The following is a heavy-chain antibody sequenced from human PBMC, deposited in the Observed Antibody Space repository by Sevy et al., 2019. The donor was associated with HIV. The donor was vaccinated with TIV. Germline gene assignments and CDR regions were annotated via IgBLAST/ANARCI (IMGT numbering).Heavy chain of an antibody. Sequence: GGSLRLSCAASGFTFSDHYMEWVRPAPEKGLEWVGRLSNKADSYATEYAASVKGRFTISRDDSKNSLYLLMNSLKTEDTAVYYCATHAGIAAAGRVFDYWGQGTLVTVSS. CDR3: ATHAGIAAAGRVFDY. CDR2: LSNKADSYAT. J-gene: IGHJ4*02. V-gene: IGHV3-72*01. CDR1: GFTFSDHY. D-gene: IGHD6-13*01.